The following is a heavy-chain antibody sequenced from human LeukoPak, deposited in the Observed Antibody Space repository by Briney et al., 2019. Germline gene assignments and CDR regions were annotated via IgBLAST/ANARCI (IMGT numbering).Heavy chain of an antibody. V-gene: IGHV4-38-2*02. J-gene: IGHJ4*02. CDR1: GYSISSGYY. CDR3: ARLSSSSWYYFDY. CDR2: IYHSGST. Sequence: SSETLSLTCTVSGYSISSGYYWGWIRQPPGKGLEWIGSIYHSGSTYYNPSLKSRVTISVDTSKNQFSLKLSSVTAADTAVYYCARLSSSSWYYFDYWGQGTLVTVSS. D-gene: IGHD6-13*01.